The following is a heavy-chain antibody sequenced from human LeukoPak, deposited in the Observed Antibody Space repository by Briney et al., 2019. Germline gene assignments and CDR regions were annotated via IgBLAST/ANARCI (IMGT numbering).Heavy chain of an antibody. D-gene: IGHD4-23*01. Sequence: SETLSLTCTVSGGSISSSSYYWGWIRQPPGKGLEWIGSIYYSGSTYYNPSLKSRVTISVDTSKNQFSLKLSSVTAADTAVYYCARPTVVTLPGGYAFDIWGQGTMVTVSS. CDR3: ARPTVVTLPGGYAFDI. CDR2: IYYSGST. CDR1: GGSISSSSYY. J-gene: IGHJ3*02. V-gene: IGHV4-39*01.